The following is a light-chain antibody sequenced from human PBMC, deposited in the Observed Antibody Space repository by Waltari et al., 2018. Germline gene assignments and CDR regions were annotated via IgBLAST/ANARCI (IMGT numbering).Light chain of an antibody. V-gene: IGLV3-10*01. CDR2: EDI. J-gene: IGLJ3*02. CDR1: ALSIKT. CDR3: YSTDFSGHDRV. Sequence: SYELTQPPSVSVSPGQTARTTCSGDALSIKTAYWYQQKSGQAPVLVIYEDIKRPTGIPERFSGSSSGTTATLTISGAHVDDEADYYCYSTDFSGHDRVFGGGTKLTIL.